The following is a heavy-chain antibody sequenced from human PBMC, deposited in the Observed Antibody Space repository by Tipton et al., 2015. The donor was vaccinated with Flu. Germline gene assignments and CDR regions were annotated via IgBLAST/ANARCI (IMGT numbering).Heavy chain of an antibody. CDR3: AVYSNSWSPPWT. CDR1: GNIFTSYY. Sequence: QMQLVQSGAEVKKPGASVKVSCKASGNIFTSYYMHWVRQAPGQGFEWMGIINPRGGTTKNAQNFQGRVTMTRDTSTSTVYMDLSSLTSEDTAVYYCAVYSNSWSPPWTWGQGTLVTVSS. D-gene: IGHD2/OR15-2a*01. CDR2: INPRGGTT. V-gene: IGHV1-46*01. J-gene: IGHJ4*02.